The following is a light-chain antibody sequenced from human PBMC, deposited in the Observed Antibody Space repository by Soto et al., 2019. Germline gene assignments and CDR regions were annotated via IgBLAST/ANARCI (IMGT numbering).Light chain of an antibody. V-gene: IGLV2-14*01. Sequence: QSALTQPASVSGSPGQSITISCTGTSSDVGGYNYVSWYQQHPGKAPKLMIYDVSNRPSVLSNRFSGSKSGNTASLTISGLQAEDEADYYCSSYTSSSTSYVFGTGTKLTVL. CDR1: SSDVGGYNY. CDR2: DVS. CDR3: SSYTSSSTSYV. J-gene: IGLJ1*01.